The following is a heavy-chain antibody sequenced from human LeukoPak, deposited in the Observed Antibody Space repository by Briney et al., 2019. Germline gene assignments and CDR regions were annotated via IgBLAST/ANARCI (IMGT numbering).Heavy chain of an antibody. CDR3: ASSYDYVWGSYRYSTFLDY. V-gene: IGHV4-4*02. Sequence: SETLSLTCAVSGGSISSSNWWSWVRQPPGKGLEWIGEIYHSGSTNYNPSLKSRVTISVDKSKNQFSLKLSSVTAADTAVYYCASSYDYVWGSYRYSTFLDYWGQGTLVTVSS. CDR2: IYHSGST. D-gene: IGHD3-16*02. J-gene: IGHJ4*02. CDR1: GGSISSSNW.